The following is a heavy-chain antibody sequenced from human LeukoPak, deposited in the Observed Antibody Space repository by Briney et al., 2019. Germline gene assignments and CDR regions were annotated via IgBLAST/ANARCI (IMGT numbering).Heavy chain of an antibody. CDR1: GFTFSSYG. D-gene: IGHD3-22*01. J-gene: IGHJ4*02. V-gene: IGHV3-33*06. Sequence: PGRSLRLSCAASGFTFSSYGMHWVRQAPGKGLEWVAVIWYDGSNKYYADSVKGRFTISRDNSKNTLYLQMNSLRAEDTAAYYCAKTGNYYDSSGYCLDYWGQGTLVTVSS. CDR2: IWYDGSNK. CDR3: AKTGNYYDSSGYCLDY.